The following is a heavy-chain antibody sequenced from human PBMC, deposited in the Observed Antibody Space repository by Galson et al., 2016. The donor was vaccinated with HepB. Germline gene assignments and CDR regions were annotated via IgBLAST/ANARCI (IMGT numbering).Heavy chain of an antibody. CDR1: RFNFGSHS. CDR2: ISSTSGHT. V-gene: IGHV3-21*03. J-gene: IGHJ6*01. CDR3: ARNQFTSNWNDGYYYAMDV. D-gene: IGHD1-1*01. Sequence: SLRLSCAASRFNFGSHSMNWVRQAPGKGLKWVSSISSTSGHTYYADSLEGRFTISRDNAKNSLFLQMNSLRAEDTAVYYCARNQFTSNWNDGYYYAMDVWGQGTTVTVSS.